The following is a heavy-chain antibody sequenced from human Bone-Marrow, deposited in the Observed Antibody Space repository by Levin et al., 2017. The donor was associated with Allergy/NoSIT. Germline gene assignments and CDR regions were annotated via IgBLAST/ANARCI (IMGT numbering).Heavy chain of an antibody. CDR1: GLTFSGSA. J-gene: IGHJ6*02. CDR3: ARREDVNYYNYGMDD. Sequence: GGSLRLSCAASGLTFSGSAMHWVRQASGKGLEWVGRIRSKANNYATAYGASVKGRFTISRDDSTNTAYLQMNSLKSDDTAVYYCARREDVNYYNYGMDDWGQGTTVTVSS. V-gene: IGHV3-73*01. CDR2: IRSKANNYAT. D-gene: IGHD5-24*01.